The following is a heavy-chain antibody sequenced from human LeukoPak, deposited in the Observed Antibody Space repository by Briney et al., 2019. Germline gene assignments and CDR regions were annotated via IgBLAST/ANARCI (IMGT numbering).Heavy chain of an antibody. J-gene: IGHJ4*02. CDR1: GFTFDNFA. CDR3: ARELFDFDY. V-gene: IGHV3-23*01. CDR2: ITGSGGST. Sequence: GGSLRLSCAPSGFTFDNFAMTWVRQAPGKGLEWVSEITGSGGSTYYADSVKGRFTISRDNSKNTLYLQMNSLRAEDTAIYYCARELFDFDYWGQGALGTVSS. D-gene: IGHD3-10*01.